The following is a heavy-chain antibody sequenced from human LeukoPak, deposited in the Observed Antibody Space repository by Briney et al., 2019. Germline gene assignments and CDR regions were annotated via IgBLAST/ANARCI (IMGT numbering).Heavy chain of an antibody. Sequence: GSVTVSFKASGYTFTSYGISWVRQAPGQGLEWMGWISAYNGNTNYAQKLQGRVTMTTDTSTSTAYMELRSLSSDDTAVYYCARDRYDSGTYWVYWGQGTLVTVSS. D-gene: IGHD3-10*01. CDR2: ISAYNGNT. CDR3: ARDRYDSGTYWVY. J-gene: IGHJ4*02. CDR1: GYTFTSYG. V-gene: IGHV1-18*01.